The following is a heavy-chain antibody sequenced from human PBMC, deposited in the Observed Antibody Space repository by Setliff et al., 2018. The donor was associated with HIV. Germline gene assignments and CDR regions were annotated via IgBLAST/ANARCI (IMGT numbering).Heavy chain of an antibody. CDR3: AKDMNYNNDYPGVLGS. CDR2: INQDGSEK. D-gene: IGHD3-16*01. CDR1: GFTFSTYW. Sequence: GGSLRLSCAASGFTFSTYWMHWVRQAPGKGLEWVANINQDGSEKNYVDSVKGRFTISRDNAKNSLFLQMNSLRAEDTAVYYCAKDMNYNNDYPGVLGSWGRGTLGTVS. J-gene: IGHJ4*02. V-gene: IGHV3-7*01.